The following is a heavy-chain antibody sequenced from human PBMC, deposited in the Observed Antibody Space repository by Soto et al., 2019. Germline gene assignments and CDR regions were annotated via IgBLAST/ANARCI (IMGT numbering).Heavy chain of an antibody. CDR2: ISGSGGST. J-gene: IGHJ4*02. V-gene: IGHV3-23*01. Sequence: EVQLLESGGGLVQPGGSLRLSCAASGFTFSSYAMSWVRQAPGKGLEWVSAISGSGGSTYYADYVKGRFTISRDNAKNALYLQMNSVRAEDTAVYYCEKAPDGSGSHFDYWGQGTLVTVSS. CDR3: EKAPDGSGSHFDY. CDR1: GFTFSSYA. D-gene: IGHD3-10*01.